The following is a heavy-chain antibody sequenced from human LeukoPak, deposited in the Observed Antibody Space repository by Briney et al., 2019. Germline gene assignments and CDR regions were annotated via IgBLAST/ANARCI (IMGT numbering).Heavy chain of an antibody. CDR1: GFTFSSYW. Sequence: PGGSLRLSCAASGFTFSSYWMHWVRQAPGKGLVWVSRINTDGSSTTYADSVKGRFTISRDNAKNTLYLQMNSLLDEDTAVYYCARDQGYKPDYWGQGTLVTVSS. J-gene: IGHJ4*02. CDR3: ARDQGYKPDY. V-gene: IGHV3-74*01. CDR2: INTDGSST. D-gene: IGHD5-18*01.